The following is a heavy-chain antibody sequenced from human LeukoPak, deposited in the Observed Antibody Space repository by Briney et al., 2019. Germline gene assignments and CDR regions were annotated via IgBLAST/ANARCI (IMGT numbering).Heavy chain of an antibody. V-gene: IGHV3-30*02. CDR2: IRYDGNNK. J-gene: IGHJ3*02. Sequence: GGSLRLSCAASGFTFSSYGMDWVRHTPGKGLEWVAFIRYDGNNKGYADSVKGRFTISRDNSKDTLYLQMNGLRVEDTAVYYCAKGYGDLVAFDIWGQGTMVTVSS. CDR1: GFTFSSYG. CDR3: AKGYGDLVAFDI. D-gene: IGHD4-17*01.